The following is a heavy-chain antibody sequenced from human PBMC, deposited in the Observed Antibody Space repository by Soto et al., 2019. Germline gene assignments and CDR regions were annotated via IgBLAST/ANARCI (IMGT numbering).Heavy chain of an antibody. CDR1: GDSISRGDYY. Sequence: SETLSLTCTVSGDSISRGDYYWSWIRQHPEKGLEWIGYIYYSGSTYHNPSLKSRVTMSVDTSKNQFSLKLSSMTAADTSVSSCARAHSNCWYNWFDPCRQGPLVTFSS. J-gene: IGHJ5*02. CDR2: IYYSGST. CDR3: ARAHSNCWYNWFDP. V-gene: IGHV4-31*03. D-gene: IGHD6-19*01.